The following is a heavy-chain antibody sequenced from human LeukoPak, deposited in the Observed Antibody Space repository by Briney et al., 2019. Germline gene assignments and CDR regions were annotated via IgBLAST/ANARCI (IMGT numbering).Heavy chain of an antibody. CDR1: GFTFSYYG. J-gene: IGHJ4*02. V-gene: IGHV3-23*01. CDR3: ARRWSFDY. D-gene: IGHD6-13*01. Sequence: GGSLRLSCAASGFTFSYYGMSWVRQAPGKGLEWVSVFSGSGGRTYYADSVKGRFTISRDNSKNTLYLQMNSLRTEDTAVYYCARRWSFDYWGQGTLVTVSS. CDR2: FSGSGGRT.